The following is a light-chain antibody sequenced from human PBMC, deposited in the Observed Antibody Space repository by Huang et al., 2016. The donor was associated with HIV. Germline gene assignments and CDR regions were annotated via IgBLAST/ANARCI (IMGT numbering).Light chain of an antibody. J-gene: IGKJ3*01. CDR1: QSVSSY. Sequence: EIVLTQSPDTLSLSPGESATLSGRASQSVSSYLAWYQQKPGQAPSLLIYEASNRATGIPARFSGSGSGTDFTLTISSLEPEDFAVYYCQQHNNWPLTFGPGTKVDIK. CDR2: EAS. CDR3: QQHNNWPLT. V-gene: IGKV3-11*01.